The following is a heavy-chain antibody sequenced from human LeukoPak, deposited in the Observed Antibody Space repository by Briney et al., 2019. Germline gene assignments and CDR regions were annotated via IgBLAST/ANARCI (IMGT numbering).Heavy chain of an antibody. J-gene: IGHJ4*02. CDR3: ARDRVEEGSGLVKTPRYFDY. V-gene: IGHV3-48*02. Sequence: GGSLRLPCAASGFTFSRYSMNWVRQAPGKGLEWVSYISSSSSTIYYADSVKGRFTISRDNVKNLLYLQMNSLRDEDTAVYYCARDRVEEGSGLVKTPRYFDYWGQGTLVTVSS. CDR2: ISSSSSTI. D-gene: IGHD6-19*01. CDR1: GFTFSRYS.